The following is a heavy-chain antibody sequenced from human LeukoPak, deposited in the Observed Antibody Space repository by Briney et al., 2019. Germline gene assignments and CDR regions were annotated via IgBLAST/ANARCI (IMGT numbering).Heavy chain of an antibody. J-gene: IGHJ4*02. CDR1: GYTFTGYY. CDR2: INPNSGGT. Sequence: ASVKVSXKASGYTFTGYYMHWVRQAPGQGLEWMGRINPNSGGTNYAQKFQGRVTMTRDTSISTAYMELSRLRSDDTAVYYCARGRGYSYGYALKTTPEDDYWGQGTLVTVSS. CDR3: ARGRGYSYGYALKTTPEDDY. V-gene: IGHV1-2*06. D-gene: IGHD5-18*01.